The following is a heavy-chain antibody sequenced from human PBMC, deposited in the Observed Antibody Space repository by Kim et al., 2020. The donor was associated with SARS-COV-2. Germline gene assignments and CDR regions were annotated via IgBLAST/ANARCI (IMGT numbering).Heavy chain of an antibody. J-gene: IGHJ4*02. CDR1: GFTFSSYA. D-gene: IGHD3-16*01. V-gene: IGHV3-23*01. CDR3: AKGDGGNNGED. Sequence: GGSLRLSCAASGFTFSSYAMSWVRQAPGKGLEWVSAINAAVSDTYSADTGKGRFTISRDNSRSTLYLQRTSRKVEERARYYCAKGDGGNNGEDWGKGTL. CDR2: INAAVSDT.